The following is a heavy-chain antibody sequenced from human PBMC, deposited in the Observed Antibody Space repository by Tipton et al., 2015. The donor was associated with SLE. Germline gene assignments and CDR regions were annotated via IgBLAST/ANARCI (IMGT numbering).Heavy chain of an antibody. CDR1: GGSISSYY. J-gene: IGHJ3*02. V-gene: IGHV4-4*08. CDR2: IYTSGST. Sequence: TLSLTCTVSGGSISSYYWSWIRQPPGKGLEWIGYIYTSGSTNYNPTLKSRVTISGDTSKNQFSLKLSSVTAADTAVYYCARDYYEDAFDIWGQGTMVTVSS. CDR3: ARDYYEDAFDI. D-gene: IGHD3-3*01.